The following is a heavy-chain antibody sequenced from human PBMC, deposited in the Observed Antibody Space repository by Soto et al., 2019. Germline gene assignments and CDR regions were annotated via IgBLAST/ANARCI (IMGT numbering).Heavy chain of an antibody. V-gene: IGHV1-18*04. CDR3: AREGGSNSWYGVGYYYYGMDV. D-gene: IGHD6-13*01. CDR1: GYTFTNYA. Sequence: QVQLVQSGAEVKKPGASVKVSCKASGYTFTNYAISWVRQAPGQGLEWMGWISAYNGDTKYAQKLQGRVTMTTDTSTTTAYMELRSLRSDDAAVYFCAREGGSNSWYGVGYYYYGMDVWGQGTTVTFSS. CDR2: ISAYNGDT. J-gene: IGHJ6*02.